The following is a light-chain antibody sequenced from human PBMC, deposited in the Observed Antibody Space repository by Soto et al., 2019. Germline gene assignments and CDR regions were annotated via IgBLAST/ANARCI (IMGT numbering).Light chain of an antibody. CDR2: EVS. J-gene: IGLJ2*01. Sequence: QSALTQPASVSGSPGQSITISCTGTSSDVGAYNYVSWYQQHPGKAPKLMISEVSDRPSGVSNRFSGSKSGNTASLTISGLQAEDEADYYCCSYTASSTPVVFGGGTKLTVL. CDR1: SSDVGAYNY. CDR3: CSYTASSTPVV. V-gene: IGLV2-14*01.